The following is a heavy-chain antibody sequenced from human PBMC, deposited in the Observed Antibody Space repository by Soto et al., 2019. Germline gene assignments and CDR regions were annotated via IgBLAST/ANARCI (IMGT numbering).Heavy chain of an antibody. CDR3: ARRDYGDPVIDY. V-gene: IGHV3-21*01. J-gene: IGHJ4*02. D-gene: IGHD4-17*01. CDR1: GFTFSSYS. CDR2: ISSSSSYI. Sequence: GGSLRLSCAASGFTFSSYSMNWVRQAPGKGLKWVSSISSSSSYIYYADSVKGRFTISRDNAKNSLYLQMNSLRAEDTAVYYCARRDYGDPVIDYWGQGTLVTVSS.